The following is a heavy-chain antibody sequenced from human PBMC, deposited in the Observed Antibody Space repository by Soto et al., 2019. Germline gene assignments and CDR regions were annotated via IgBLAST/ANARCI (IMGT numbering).Heavy chain of an antibody. V-gene: IGHV4-34*01. CDR2: INHSGST. CDR3: ASILSGWNHLGY. D-gene: IGHD6-19*01. CDR1: SGSFSAYY. J-gene: IGHJ4*02. Sequence: QVQIQQWGAGLLKPSETLSLTCAVYSGSFSAYYWSWIRQPPGKGLEGIGEINHSGSTNYNPSRKSRLTISVDTSKHQFSLRLSSVTAADTAVYYCASILSGWNHLGYWGQGTLVTVSS.